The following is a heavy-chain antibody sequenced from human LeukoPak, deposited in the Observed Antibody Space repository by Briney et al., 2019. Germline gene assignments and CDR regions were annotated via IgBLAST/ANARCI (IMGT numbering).Heavy chain of an antibody. CDR1: GGTFISYA. V-gene: IGHV1-69*13. CDR2: IIPIFGTA. CDR3: AREVSYGDYVAMDAFDI. Sequence: SVKVSCKASGGTFISYAISWVRQAPGQGLEWMGGIIPIFGTANYAQKFQGRVTITADESTSTAYMELSSLRSEDTAVYYCAREVSYGDYVAMDAFDIWGQGTMVTVSS. J-gene: IGHJ3*02. D-gene: IGHD4-17*01.